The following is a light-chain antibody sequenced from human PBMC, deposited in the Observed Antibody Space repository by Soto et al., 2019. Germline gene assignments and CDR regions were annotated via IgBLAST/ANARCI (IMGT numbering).Light chain of an antibody. CDR3: QQYNSYSWT. J-gene: IGKJ1*01. CDR2: DAS. CDR1: QTFSSY. Sequence: IHMTQSPSTLSASVLDRGTITCRASQTFSSYLAWYQQKPGKAPKLLIFDASSLEGGVPSRFSGSGSGTEFTLTISSLQPDDFATYYCQQYNSYSWTFGQGTKVDIK. V-gene: IGKV1-5*01.